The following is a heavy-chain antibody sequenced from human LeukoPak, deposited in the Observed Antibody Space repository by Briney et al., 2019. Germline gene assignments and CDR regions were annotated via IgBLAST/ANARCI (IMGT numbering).Heavy chain of an antibody. J-gene: IGHJ4*02. Sequence: SETLSLTCTVSGDSISSSSSYWGWIRQPPGKGLEWIGSMWFGATTSYDPSLKSRVTISVDPSKNQFSLKLSSVTAADTALYYCARGRRGSYFQDYWGQGTLVTVSS. CDR3: ARGRRGSYFQDY. CDR1: GDSISSSSSY. D-gene: IGHD1-26*01. V-gene: IGHV4-39*07. CDR2: MWFGATT.